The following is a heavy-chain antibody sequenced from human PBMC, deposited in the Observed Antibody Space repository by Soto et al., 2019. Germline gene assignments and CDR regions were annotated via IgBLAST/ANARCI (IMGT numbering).Heavy chain of an antibody. Sequence: GGSLRLSCAASGFTFSSYGMHWVRQAPGKGLEWVAVISYDGSKKYYADSVKGRFTISRDNSKNTLYLQMNSLRAEDTAVYYCAKAPYGVTFPFDYWGQGTLVTVSS. CDR3: AKAPYGVTFPFDY. CDR2: ISYDGSKK. D-gene: IGHD4-4*01. CDR1: GFTFSSYG. V-gene: IGHV3-30*18. J-gene: IGHJ4*02.